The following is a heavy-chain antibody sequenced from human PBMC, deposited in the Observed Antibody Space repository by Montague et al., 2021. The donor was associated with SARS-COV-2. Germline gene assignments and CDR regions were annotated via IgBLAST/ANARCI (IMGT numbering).Heavy chain of an antibody. D-gene: IGHD6-13*01. CDR3: GFNSVAGAGDS. CDR1: GLAISMYW. Sequence: SLRLSCAASGLAISMYWMTWVRQAPGKGLEWVANIKQDGSEIYYADSVKGRFSISRDNTKNSLYLQLNSLRADDTAVYYCGFNSVAGAGDSLGQGTLVTVSS. V-gene: IGHV3-7*01. CDR2: IKQDGSEI. J-gene: IGHJ4*02.